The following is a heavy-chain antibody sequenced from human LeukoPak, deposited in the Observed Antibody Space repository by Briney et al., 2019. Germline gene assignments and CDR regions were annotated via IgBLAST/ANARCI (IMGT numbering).Heavy chain of an antibody. V-gene: IGHV3-30*18. J-gene: IGHJ4*02. CDR1: GFTFSSCG. D-gene: IGHD6-19*01. Sequence: GGSLRLSCAASGFTFSSCGMHWVRQAPGKGLEWLAVFSYDGINKYYTDSVKGRFTISRDNSKNTLYLQMNSLRAEDTAVYYCVKEQDSGGYRTSDYWGQGTLVTVPS. CDR3: VKEQDSGGYRTSDY. CDR2: FSYDGINK.